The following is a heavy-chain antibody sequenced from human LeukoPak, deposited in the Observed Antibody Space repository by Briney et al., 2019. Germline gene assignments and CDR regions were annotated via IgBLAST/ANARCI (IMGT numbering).Heavy chain of an antibody. V-gene: IGHV3-7*01. J-gene: IGHJ6*02. CDR2: IKQDGSEK. CDR1: GFTFSSYW. CDR3: VRDRPSSSWLYYYYGMDV. D-gene: IGHD6-13*01. Sequence: GGSLRLSCAASGFTFSSYWMSWVRQAPGKGLEWVANIKQDGSEKYYVDSVKGRFTISRDNAKNSLYLQMNSLRAEDTAVYYCVRDRPSSSWLYYYYGMDVWGQGTTVTVSS.